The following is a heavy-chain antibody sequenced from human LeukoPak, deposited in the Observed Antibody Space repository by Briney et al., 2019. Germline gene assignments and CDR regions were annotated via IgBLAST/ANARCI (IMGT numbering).Heavy chain of an antibody. D-gene: IGHD2-2*01. CDR2: MNPNSGNT. J-gene: IGHJ4*02. CDR1: GYTFTSYD. V-gene: IGHV1-8*01. CDR3: ARDKVDCSSTSCYAFNVWDY. Sequence: GASVKVSCKASGYTFTSYDINWVRQATGQGLEWMGWMNPNSGNTGYAQKFQGRVTMTRDTSISTAYMELSRLRSDDTAVYYCARDKVDCSSTSCYAFNVWDYWGQGTLVTVSS.